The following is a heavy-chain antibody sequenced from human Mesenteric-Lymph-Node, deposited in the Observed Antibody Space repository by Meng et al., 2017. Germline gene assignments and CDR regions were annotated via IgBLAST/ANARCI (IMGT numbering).Heavy chain of an antibody. CDR1: GGSMGSGNYY. CDR2: IHHSGSA. Sequence: QVQPQESGPALVEPSQTLSLTFTVAGGSMGSGNYYWSWIRQPPGKGLEWIGYIHHSGSAYYNPSLKSRVSISVDTSKNQFSLNLNSMTAADTAVYYCASFDHIPRRNYFDYWGQGTLVTVSS. V-gene: IGHV4-30-4*01. D-gene: IGHD2-21*01. CDR3: ASFDHIPRRNYFDY. J-gene: IGHJ4*02.